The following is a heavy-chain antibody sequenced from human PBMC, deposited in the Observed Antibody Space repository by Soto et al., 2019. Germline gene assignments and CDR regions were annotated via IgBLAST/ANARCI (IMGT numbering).Heavy chain of an antibody. Sequence: QVQLVESGGGVVQPGRSLRLSCEDSGFTFSSYALHWVRQAPGKGLEWVAVISYDGNNKYYADSVKGRFTISRDNSKNTLYLQMNSLRAEDTAVYYCARAGCDGGSCYTLVGLRYGMDVWGQGTTVTVSS. D-gene: IGHD2-15*01. V-gene: IGHV3-30-3*01. CDR2: ISYDGNNK. CDR3: ARAGCDGGSCYTLVGLRYGMDV. J-gene: IGHJ6*02. CDR1: GFTFSSYA.